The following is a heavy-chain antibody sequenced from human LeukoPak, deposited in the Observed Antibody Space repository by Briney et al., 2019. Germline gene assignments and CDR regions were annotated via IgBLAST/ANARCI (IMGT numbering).Heavy chain of an antibody. CDR3: ARGHCYGSGSYYNGGY. CDR1: GFTFCRYI. D-gene: IGHD3-10*01. J-gene: IGHJ4*02. CDR2: ISSSSTI. V-gene: IGHV3-48*02. Sequence: GGSLRLSCAASGFTFCRYIMNWVRQAPGKGLEWVSYISSSSTIYYADSVEGRFTISRDNAKNSLYQQMSSLRDEDTAVYYCARGHCYGSGSYYNGGYWGQGTLVTVSS.